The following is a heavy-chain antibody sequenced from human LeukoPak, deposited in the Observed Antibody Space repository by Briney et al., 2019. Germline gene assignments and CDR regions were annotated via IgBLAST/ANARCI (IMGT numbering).Heavy chain of an antibody. CDR2: MNPNSGNT. Sequence: ASVKVSCKASGYTFTSYDINWVRQATGQGLEWMGWMNPNSGNTGHAQKFQGRVTMTRNTSISTAYMELSSLRSEDTAVYYCAREYTIFGVVITHYGMDVWGQGTTVTVSS. CDR3: AREYTIFGVVITHYGMDV. CDR1: GYTFTSYD. V-gene: IGHV1-8*01. J-gene: IGHJ6*02. D-gene: IGHD3-3*01.